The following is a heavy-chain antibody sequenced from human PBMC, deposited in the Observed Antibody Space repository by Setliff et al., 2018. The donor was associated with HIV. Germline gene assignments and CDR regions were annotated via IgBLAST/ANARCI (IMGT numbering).Heavy chain of an antibody. CDR3: ARASRWGSIPFDY. D-gene: IGHD2-21*01. V-gene: IGHV4-31*03. J-gene: IGHJ4*02. Sequence: KPSETLSLTCTVSGGSISTGGYYWSWIRQHPGKGLEWIGYIYNSGGTYYNPSLKSRITMSIDTSKNQFSLKLNSVTAADTAVYFCARASRWGSIPFDYWGQGTLVTSPQ. CDR1: GGSISTGGYY. CDR2: IYNSGGT.